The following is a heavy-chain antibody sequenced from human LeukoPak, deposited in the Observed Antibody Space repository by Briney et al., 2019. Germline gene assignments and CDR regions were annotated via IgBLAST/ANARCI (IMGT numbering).Heavy chain of an antibody. CDR1: GFTFSSYW. CDR3: AREPLFLEWSTDTDY. Sequence: GSLRLSCAASGFTFSSYWMSWVRQAPGKGLEWVANIKQDGSEKYYVDSVKGRFTISRDNAKNSLYLQMNSLRAEDTAVYYCAREPLFLEWSTDTDYWGQGTLVTVSS. D-gene: IGHD3-3*01. J-gene: IGHJ4*02. CDR2: IKQDGSEK. V-gene: IGHV3-7*03.